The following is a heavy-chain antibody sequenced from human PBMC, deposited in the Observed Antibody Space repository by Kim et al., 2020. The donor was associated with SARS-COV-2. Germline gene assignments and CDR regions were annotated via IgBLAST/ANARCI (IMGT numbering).Heavy chain of an antibody. CDR1: GGSVSSGSYY. D-gene: IGHD2-8*02. CDR2: IYYSGST. J-gene: IGHJ6*02. V-gene: IGHV4-61*01. CDR3: ARGAGYCTGGVCYTVRHPYWVDV. Sequence: SETLSLTCTVSGGSVSSGSYYWSWIRQPPGKGLEWIGYIYYSGSTNYNPSLKSRVTISVDTSKNQFSLKLSSVTAADTAVYYCARGAGYCTGGVCYTVRHPYWVDVWGQGTTVTVSS.